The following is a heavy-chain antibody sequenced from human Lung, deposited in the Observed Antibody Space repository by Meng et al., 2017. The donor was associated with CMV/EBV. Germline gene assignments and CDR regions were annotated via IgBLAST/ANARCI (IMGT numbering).Heavy chain of an antibody. CDR2: FNPSNGGT. D-gene: IGHD3-10*01. CDR1: GYTFTDYY. Sequence: AXVXVSXXASGYTFTDYYMHWGRQAPGQRLEWMGWFNPSNGGTDYAQKFQGRVTMNRDTSISTAYIELSRLRSDDTAVYCCARGSPITEARTPYYYWGQGXLVTVSS. J-gene: IGHJ4*02. CDR3: ARGSPITEARTPYYY. V-gene: IGHV1-2*02.